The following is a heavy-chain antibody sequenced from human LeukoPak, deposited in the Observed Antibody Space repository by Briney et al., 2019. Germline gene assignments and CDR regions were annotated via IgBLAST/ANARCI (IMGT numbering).Heavy chain of an antibody. D-gene: IGHD2-2*01. J-gene: IGHJ4*02. CDR2: ISWNSGSI. CDR1: GFTFEDYA. Sequence: PGGSLRHSCAASGFTFEDYAMHWVRHAPGKGLEWVSSISWNSGSIGYADSVKGRFTISRDNAKNSLYLQMNSLRAEDTALYYCAKEDCSSTSCSVDYWGQGTLVTVSS. CDR3: AKEDCSSTSCSVDY. V-gene: IGHV3-9*01.